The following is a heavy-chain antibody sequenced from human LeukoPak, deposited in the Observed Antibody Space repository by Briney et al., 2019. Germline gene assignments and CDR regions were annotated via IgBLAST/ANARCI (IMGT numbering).Heavy chain of an antibody. CDR1: GFTFSRYS. J-gene: IGHJ6*03. D-gene: IGHD3-3*01. CDR2: ISSKNVI. Sequence: GGSLRLSCAASGFTFSRYSMNWVRQVPGKGLEWVSYISSKNVIYYADSVKGRFTISRDNAKNSLYLQMNSLRAEDTAVYYCARPLESYYYMDVWGKGTTVTVSS. CDR3: ARPLESYYYMDV. V-gene: IGHV3-48*04.